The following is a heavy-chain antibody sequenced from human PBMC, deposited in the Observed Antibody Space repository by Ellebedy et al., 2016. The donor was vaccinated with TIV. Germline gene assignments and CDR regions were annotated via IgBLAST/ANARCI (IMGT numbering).Heavy chain of an antibody. CDR2: IYNSGST. Sequence: MPSETLSLTCTVSGGSISSYYWSWIRQPPGKGLEWIGYIYNSGSTNYNPSLKSRVTISVDTSKNQISLILSSVTAADTAVYYCARDRMTNYFYGIDVWGHGTTVTVSS. V-gene: IGHV4-59*01. CDR3: ARDRMTNYFYGIDV. CDR1: GGSISSYY. J-gene: IGHJ6*02.